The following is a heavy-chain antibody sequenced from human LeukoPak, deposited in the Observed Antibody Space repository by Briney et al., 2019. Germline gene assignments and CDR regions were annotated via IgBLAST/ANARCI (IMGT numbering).Heavy chain of an antibody. CDR2: IKHDEGEK. J-gene: IGHJ4*02. Sequence: GGSLRLSCAASGFTFSNYWMSWVRQAPGKGLEWVANIKHDEGEKYYVDSVKGRFTISRDNAKNSLYLQMNSLRAEDTAVYYCASSSWYATAYWGQGSLVTVSS. CDR1: GFTFSNYW. CDR3: ASSSWYATAY. D-gene: IGHD6-13*01. V-gene: IGHV3-7*01.